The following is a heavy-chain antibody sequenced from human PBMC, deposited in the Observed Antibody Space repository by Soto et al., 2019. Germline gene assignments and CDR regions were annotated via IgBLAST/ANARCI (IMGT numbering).Heavy chain of an antibody. CDR1: GFTFSSYA. CDR2: ISYDGSNK. V-gene: IGHV3-30-3*01. J-gene: IGHJ3*02. D-gene: IGHD3-22*01. CDR3: ARDLVTMIVVVITGAFDI. Sequence: GGSLRLSCAASGFTFSSYAMHWVRQAPGKGLGWVAVISYDGSNKYYADSVKGRFTISRDNSKNTLYLQMNSLRAEDTAVYYCARDLVTMIVVVITGAFDIWGQGTMVTVSS.